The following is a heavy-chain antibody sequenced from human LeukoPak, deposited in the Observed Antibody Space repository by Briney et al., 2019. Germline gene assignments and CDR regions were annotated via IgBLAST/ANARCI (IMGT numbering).Heavy chain of an antibody. CDR1: GFTFSDYY. D-gene: IGHD3-22*01. CDR3: ARESYYYDSSGYYVYYFDY. CDR2: ISSSGSTI. Sequence: PGGSLRLSCAASGFTFSDYYMSWIRQAPGKGLEWVSYISSSGSTIYYADSMKGRFTISRDNAMNSLYLQMNSLRAEDTAVYYCARESYYYDSSGYYVYYFDYWGQGTLVTVSS. V-gene: IGHV3-11*01. J-gene: IGHJ4*02.